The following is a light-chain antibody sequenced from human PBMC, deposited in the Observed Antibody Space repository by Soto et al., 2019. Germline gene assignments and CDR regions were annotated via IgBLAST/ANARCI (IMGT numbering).Light chain of an antibody. V-gene: IGKV3-15*01. J-gene: IGKJ1*01. Sequence: EIVMTQSPGTLSLSPGERATLSCRASQSISTYLAWYQQKPGQAPRLLIYGASSRATGIPARFSGSGSETEFILTISSLQSEDSATYYCQHYNTWPWTFGQGTKVDIK. CDR2: GAS. CDR3: QHYNTWPWT. CDR1: QSISTY.